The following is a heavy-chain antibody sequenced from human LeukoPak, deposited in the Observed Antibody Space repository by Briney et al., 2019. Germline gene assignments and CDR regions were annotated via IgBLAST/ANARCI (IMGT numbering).Heavy chain of an antibody. J-gene: IGHJ6*02. CDR3: ARGVDTYDFWSGYYMPYYYYGMDV. D-gene: IGHD3-3*01. CDR1: GFTFGNSW. Sequence: GGSLRLSCAASGFTFGNSWMTWVRQAPGKGLEWVASIKQDGSETYYVDSVKGRFTISRDNAKNSLYLQMSSLRAEDSAMYYCARGVDTYDFWSGYYMPYYYYGMDVWGQGTTVTVSS. CDR2: IKQDGSET. V-gene: IGHV3-7*01.